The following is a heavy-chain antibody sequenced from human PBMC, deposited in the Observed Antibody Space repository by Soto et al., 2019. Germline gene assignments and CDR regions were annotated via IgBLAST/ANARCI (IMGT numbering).Heavy chain of an antibody. V-gene: IGHV3-21*01. CDR2: ISRSSTHI. CDR3: TRDVRLFDF. J-gene: IGHJ4*02. CDR1: GFKFISYA. Sequence: PGGSLRLSCAASGFKFISYAIILVRQAPWKGLEWIASISRSSTHINYSDSVKGRFTISRDNGNNSLSLLMSSLGAEDTAVYYCTRDVRLFDFWGPGTLVTVSS.